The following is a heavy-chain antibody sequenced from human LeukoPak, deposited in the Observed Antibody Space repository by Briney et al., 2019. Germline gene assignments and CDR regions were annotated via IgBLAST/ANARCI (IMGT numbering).Heavy chain of an antibody. CDR1: GGSLTSYY. V-gene: IGHV4-59*08. CDR2: IHYSGST. Sequence: SETLSLTCTVSGGSLTSYYWSWIRQPPGKGLEWIAYIHYSGSTKYNPSLKSRVIISVDTSKNQFSLNLSSVTAADTAVYYCARLSMIVVPDALDLWGQGTMVTVSS. CDR3: ARLSMIVVPDALDL. J-gene: IGHJ3*01. D-gene: IGHD3-22*01.